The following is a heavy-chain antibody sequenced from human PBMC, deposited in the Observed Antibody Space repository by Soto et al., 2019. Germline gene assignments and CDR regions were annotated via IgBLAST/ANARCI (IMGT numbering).Heavy chain of an antibody. Sequence: QVQLQESGPGLVKPSETLSLTCTVSGGSVSSGSYYWSWIRQPPGKGLEWIGYIYYSGSTNYNPSLKSRVTISADTYKNQFSLKLSSVTAADTAVYYCARELRYFDWFYNWFDPWGQGTLVTVSS. CDR3: ARELRYFDWFYNWFDP. V-gene: IGHV4-61*01. J-gene: IGHJ5*02. CDR1: GGSVSSGSYY. CDR2: IYYSGST. D-gene: IGHD3-9*01.